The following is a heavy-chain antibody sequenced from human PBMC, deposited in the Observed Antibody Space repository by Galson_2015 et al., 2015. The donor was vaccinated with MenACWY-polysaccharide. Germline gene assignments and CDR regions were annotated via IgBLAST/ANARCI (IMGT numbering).Heavy chain of an antibody. Sequence: SLRLCCAASGFRFEDSAMHWVRHAPGKGLEWVTGISWKSVTMGQADAVKGRSTISRENAKHSIYLQTNSLEPEDTAVYYCVKGLTSIPGIAAGGFDSWGQGTLVTVSS. CDR2: ISWKSVTM. CDR1: GFRFEDSA. D-gene: IGHD6-13*01. J-gene: IGHJ4*02. V-gene: IGHV3-9*01. CDR3: VKGLTSIPGIAAGGFDS.